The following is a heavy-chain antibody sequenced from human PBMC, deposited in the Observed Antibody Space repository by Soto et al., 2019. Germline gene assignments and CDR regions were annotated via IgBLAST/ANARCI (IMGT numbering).Heavy chain of an antibody. Sequence: DVQLLESGGDLVQPGGSLRLSCAASEFTFSYFAMTWVRQAPGKGPEWVSSIGGDGSDTHYTDSVKGRFTISRDNSKNTLFLQMSSLRSDDTAVYYCAKDAVPYNGKWDWFDSWGQGTLVTVSS. V-gene: IGHV3-23*01. D-gene: IGHD1-26*01. J-gene: IGHJ5*01. CDR1: EFTFSYFA. CDR2: IGGDGSDT. CDR3: AKDAVPYNGKWDWFDS.